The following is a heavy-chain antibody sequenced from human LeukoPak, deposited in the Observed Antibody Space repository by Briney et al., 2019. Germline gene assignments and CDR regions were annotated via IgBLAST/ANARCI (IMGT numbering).Heavy chain of an antibody. CDR3: ARDPHYHDRSGSFV. Sequence: SETLSLTCTVSGGSISSGDCYWSWIRQPPGKGLEWIGYIYYSGSAYYNPSLRSRVTISVDTSKNQFSLRLSPVTAADTAVYYCARDPHYHDRSGSFVWGQGTMVTVSS. CDR2: IYYSGSA. CDR1: GGSISSGDCY. D-gene: IGHD3-22*01. V-gene: IGHV4-30-4*08. J-gene: IGHJ3*01.